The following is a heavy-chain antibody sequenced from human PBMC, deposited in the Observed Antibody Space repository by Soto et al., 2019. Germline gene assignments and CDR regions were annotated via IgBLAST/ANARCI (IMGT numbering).Heavy chain of an antibody. CDR3: AKDHDILTGLNYFDY. V-gene: IGHV3-23*01. Sequence: GGSLRLSCAASGFTFSSYAMSWVRQAPGKGLDWVSAISGSGGSTYYADSVKGRFTISRDNSKNTLYLQMNSLRAEDTAVYYCAKDHDILTGLNYFDYWGQGTLVTVSS. CDR2: ISGSGGST. D-gene: IGHD3-9*01. J-gene: IGHJ4*02. CDR1: GFTFSSYA.